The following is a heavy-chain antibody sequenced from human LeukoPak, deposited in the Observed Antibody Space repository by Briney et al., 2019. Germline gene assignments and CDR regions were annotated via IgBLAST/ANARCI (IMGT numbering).Heavy chain of an antibody. Sequence: ASVKVSCKASGYTFTGYYMHWVRQAPGQGLEWMGWINPNTGDTNFAQKFQGRVAMTRDTSLSTAYMDLSRLTSDDTAVYYCARDWPGISLHFDLWGRGTLITVSS. V-gene: IGHV1-2*02. J-gene: IGHJ2*01. CDR2: INPNTGDT. CDR1: GYTFTGYY. CDR3: ARDWPGISLHFDL. D-gene: IGHD2-15*01.